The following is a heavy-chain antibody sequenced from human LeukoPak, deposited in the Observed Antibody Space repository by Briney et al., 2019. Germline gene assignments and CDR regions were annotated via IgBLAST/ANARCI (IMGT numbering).Heavy chain of an antibody. V-gene: IGHV1-18*04. J-gene: IGHJ4*02. CDR2: ISPYSANT. D-gene: IGHD2-2*01. Sequence: ASVRVSCKASGYTFTGYYMHWVRQAPGQGLEWLGWISPYSANTDFAQKIQGRVAVTTDTSTNTVYLELRSLRSDDTAVYYCARVVVATPKDYFDYWGQGTLVTVSS. CDR3: ARVVVATPKDYFDY. CDR1: GYTFTGYY.